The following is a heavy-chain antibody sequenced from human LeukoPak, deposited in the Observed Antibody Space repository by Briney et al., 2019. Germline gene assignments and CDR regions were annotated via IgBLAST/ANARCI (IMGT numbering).Heavy chain of an antibody. CDR2: ISRSGSHT. CDR1: GFTFRSYD. V-gene: IGHV3-23*01. J-gene: IGHJ4*02. D-gene: IGHD3-22*01. Sequence: GGSLRLSCAVSGFTFRSYDMGWVRQAPGKGLEWISSISRSGSHTYYADSVKGRFTISRDNSKNTLYLQMNSLRAEDTAIYYCAKDRYSRGYFDWGQGTLVTVSS. CDR3: AKDRYSRGYFD.